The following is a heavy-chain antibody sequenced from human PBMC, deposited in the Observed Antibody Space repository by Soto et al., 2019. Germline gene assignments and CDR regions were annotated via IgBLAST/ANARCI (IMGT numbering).Heavy chain of an antibody. D-gene: IGHD2-2*01. V-gene: IGHV1-18*01. Sequence: QVQVVQSGAEVKKPGASVKVSCKASGYTFTSYGISWVRQAPGQGLEWMGWISAYNGYTNYAQKLQGRVTMTTDTTTSTAYMELRSLRSDDTAVYYCARDPRRYCSSTSCPYPDYWGQGTLVTVSS. J-gene: IGHJ4*02. CDR2: ISAYNGYT. CDR1: GYTFTSYG. CDR3: ARDPRRYCSSTSCPYPDY.